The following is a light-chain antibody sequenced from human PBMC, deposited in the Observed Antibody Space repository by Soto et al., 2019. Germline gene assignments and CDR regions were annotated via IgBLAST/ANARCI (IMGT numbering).Light chain of an antibody. CDR2: GNT. CDR1: SSNIGADYE. V-gene: IGLV1-40*01. J-gene: IGLJ1*01. CDR3: QSYDSTLKGCF. Sequence: QSVLTQPPSVSGAAGQRVTISCSGGSSNIGADYEVHWYQQLPGTAPKLLIYGNTNRPSGVPDRFSGSKSGSSASLAISGLQAEDEADYFCQSYDSTLKGCFFGPGTKLTVL.